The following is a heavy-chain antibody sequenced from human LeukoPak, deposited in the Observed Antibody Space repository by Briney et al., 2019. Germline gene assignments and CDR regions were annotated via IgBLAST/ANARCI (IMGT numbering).Heavy chain of an antibody. CDR3: ARGSRDGDSTKAASDI. CDR2: INPNRGGT. CDR1: GYTFSDYY. V-gene: IGHV1-2*02. D-gene: IGHD5-24*01. Sequence: ASVKVSCKASGYTFSDYYMHWVRQAPGEGLAWMGWINPNRGGTKYAQKFQGRVTLTRDTSISTAYMELNRVTSDDTAVYYCARGSRDGDSTKAASDIWGQGTMVTASS. J-gene: IGHJ3*02.